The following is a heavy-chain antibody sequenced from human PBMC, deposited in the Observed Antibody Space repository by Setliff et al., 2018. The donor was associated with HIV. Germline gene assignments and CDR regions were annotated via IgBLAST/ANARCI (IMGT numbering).Heavy chain of an antibody. J-gene: IGHJ3*02. CDR3: ARGGFNHAFDI. CDR1: GYTFTSYA. CDR2: INAGYGNT. V-gene: IGHV1-3*01. Sequence: ASVKVSCKASGYTFTSYAIHWVRQAPGQSLEWMGWINAGYGNTKYSQKFQGRVTITRDASASTAYIELSSLSADDTAVYYCARGGFNHAFDIWGQGTMVTVSS. D-gene: IGHD2-15*01.